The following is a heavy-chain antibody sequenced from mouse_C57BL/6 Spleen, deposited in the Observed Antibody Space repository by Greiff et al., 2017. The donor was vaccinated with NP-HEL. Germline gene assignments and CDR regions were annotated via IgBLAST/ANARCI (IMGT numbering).Heavy chain of an antibody. D-gene: IGHD2-3*01. CDR3: ARSLDGDFDY. V-gene: IGHV1-69*01. CDR1: GYTFTSYW. CDR2: IDPSDSYT. J-gene: IGHJ2*01. Sequence: VQLQQPGAELVMPGASVKLSCKASGYTFTSYWMHWVKQRPGQGLEWIGEIDPSDSYTNYNQKFKGKSTLTVDKSSSTAYMQLSSLTSEDSAVYYCARSLDGDFDYWGQGTTLTVSS.